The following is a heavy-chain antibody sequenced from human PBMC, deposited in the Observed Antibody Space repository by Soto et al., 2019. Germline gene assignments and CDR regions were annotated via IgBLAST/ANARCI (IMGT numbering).Heavy chain of an antibody. J-gene: IGHJ6*02. D-gene: IGHD2-21*02. CDR2: IDSSDSNT. V-gene: IGHV5-10-1*01. Sequence: GASLNISCHGALYIFSIYWISGVRQIPGKVLGWRGRIDSSDSNTNYSPPFQGKVTISADKSISTAYLQRSSLKASDTAMYYCARQGRVTACASYYYYGMDVWGQGTTVTVSS. CDR1: LYIFSIYW. CDR3: ARQGRVTACASYYYYGMDV.